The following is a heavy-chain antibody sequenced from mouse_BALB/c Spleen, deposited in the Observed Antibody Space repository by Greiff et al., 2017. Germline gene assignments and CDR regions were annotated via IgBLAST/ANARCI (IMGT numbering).Heavy chain of an antibody. CDR3: ITTMDY. Sequence: EVKVEESGGGLVQPGGSMKLSCVASGFTFSSYWMSWVRQSPEKGLEWVAEIRLKSDNYATHYAESVKGKFTISRDDSKSRLYLQMNSLRAEDTGIYYCITTMDYWGQGTSVTVSS. D-gene: IGHD1-1*01. CDR2: IRLKSDNYAT. V-gene: IGHV6-6*02. J-gene: IGHJ4*01. CDR1: GFTFSSYW.